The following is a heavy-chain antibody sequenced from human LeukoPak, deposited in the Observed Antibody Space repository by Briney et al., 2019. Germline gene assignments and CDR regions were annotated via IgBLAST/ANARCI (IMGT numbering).Heavy chain of an antibody. V-gene: IGHV4-61*02. D-gene: IGHD6-19*01. CDR3: ARVGRNIAVAGTLDY. CDR2: IYTSGNT. CDR1: GGSISSGGYY. J-gene: IGHJ4*02. Sequence: SETLSLTCTVSGGSISSGGYYWSWIRQPAGKGLEWIGRIYTSGNTNYDPSLKSRATISVDTSKNQFSLELSSVTAADTAVYYCARVGRNIAVAGTLDYWGQGTLVTVSS.